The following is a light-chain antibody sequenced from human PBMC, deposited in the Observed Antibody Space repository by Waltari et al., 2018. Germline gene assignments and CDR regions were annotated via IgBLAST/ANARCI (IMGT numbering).Light chain of an antibody. J-gene: IGLJ3*02. CDR1: SSNIGSNT. CDR3: AAWDDSLNGVV. Sequence: QSVLTQPPSASGTPGQRVTIPCSGSSSNIGSNTVNWCQQLPGTAPKLLIYENNQRPSGVPDRFSGSKSGTSASLAITGLQSEDEADYYCAAWDDSLNGVVFGGGTKLAVL. V-gene: IGLV1-44*01. CDR2: ENN.